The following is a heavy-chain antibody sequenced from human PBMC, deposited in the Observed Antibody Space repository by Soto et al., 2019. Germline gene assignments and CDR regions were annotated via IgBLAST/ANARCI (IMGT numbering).Heavy chain of an antibody. Sequence: QVQLLQSGAEMNKPGSSVKVSCKASGGTFSTYTIIWVRQAPGQGLEWMGRIIPMLDITNTAQNFQGRVTITADKSSSTAYLELSALRSDDTAIYFCTLGSWSAETFDIWGRGTLVTVSS. V-gene: IGHV1-69*02. CDR3: TLGSWSAETFDI. D-gene: IGHD6-13*01. CDR1: GGTFSTYT. CDR2: IIPMLDIT. J-gene: IGHJ3*02.